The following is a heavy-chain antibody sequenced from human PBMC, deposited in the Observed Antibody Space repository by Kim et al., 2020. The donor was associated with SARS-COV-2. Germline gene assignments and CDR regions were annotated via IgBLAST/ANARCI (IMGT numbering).Heavy chain of an antibody. V-gene: IGHV4-34*01. Sequence: YNPSLKSRVTISVDTSKNQFSLKLSSVTAADTAVYYCARGPYYSSNWFDPWGQGTLVTVSS. CDR3: ARGPYYSSNWFDP. J-gene: IGHJ5*02. D-gene: IGHD3-10*01.